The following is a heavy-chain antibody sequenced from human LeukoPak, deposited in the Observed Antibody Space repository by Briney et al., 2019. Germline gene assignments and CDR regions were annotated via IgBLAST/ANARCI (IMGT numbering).Heavy chain of an antibody. CDR1: GGSFSGYY. D-gene: IGHD3-3*01. V-gene: IGHV4-34*01. CDR3: ARARGTYDFWSGYVLDY. CDR2: INHSGST. J-gene: IGHJ4*02. Sequence: PSETLSLTCAVYGGSFSGYYWSWIRQPPGKGLEWIGEINHSGSTNYNPSLKSRVTISVDRSKNQFSLKLSSVTAADTAVYYCARARGTYDFWSGYVLDYWGQGTLVTVSS.